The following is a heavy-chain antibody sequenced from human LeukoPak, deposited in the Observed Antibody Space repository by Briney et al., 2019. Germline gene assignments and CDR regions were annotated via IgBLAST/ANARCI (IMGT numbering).Heavy chain of an antibody. CDR3: ARVMKGSSWYWVNDY. V-gene: IGHV3-33*01. Sequence: PGGSLRLSCAASGFTFSSYGMHWVRQAPGKGLEWVAVIWYDGSNKYYADSVKGRFTISRDNSKNTLYLQMNSLRAEDTAVYYCARVMKGSSWYWVNDYWGQGTLVTVSS. J-gene: IGHJ4*02. D-gene: IGHD6-13*01. CDR1: GFTFSSYG. CDR2: IWYDGSNK.